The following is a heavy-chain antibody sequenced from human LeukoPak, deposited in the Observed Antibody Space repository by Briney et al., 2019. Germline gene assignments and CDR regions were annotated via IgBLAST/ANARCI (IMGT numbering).Heavy chain of an antibody. CDR3: ARVDAGMATTPFDY. D-gene: IGHD5-24*01. V-gene: IGHV1-2*02. J-gene: IGHJ4*02. CDR2: INPNSGGT. CDR1: GYTFTGYY. Sequence: ASVKVSCKASGYTFTGYYMHWVRQAPGQGLEWMGWINPNSGGTNYAQKFQGRVTMTRDTSISTAYMELSSLRSEDTAVYYCARVDAGMATTPFDYWGQGTLVTVSS.